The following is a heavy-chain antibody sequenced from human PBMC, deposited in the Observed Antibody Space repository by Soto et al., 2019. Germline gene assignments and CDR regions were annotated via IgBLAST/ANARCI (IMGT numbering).Heavy chain of an antibody. CDR1: GFTFSSYG. V-gene: IGHV3-33*01. J-gene: IGHJ6*02. CDR3: ARDDRAEGYYYYGMDV. Sequence: GGSLRLSCAASGFTFSSYGMHWVRQAPGKGLEWVAVIWYDGSNKYYADSVKGRFTISRDNSKNTLYLQMNSLRAEDTAVYYCARDDRAEGYYYYGMDVWGQWTTVTVSS. D-gene: IGHD3-10*01. CDR2: IWYDGSNK.